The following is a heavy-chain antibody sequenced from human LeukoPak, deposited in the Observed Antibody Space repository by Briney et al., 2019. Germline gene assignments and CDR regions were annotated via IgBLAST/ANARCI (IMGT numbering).Heavy chain of an antibody. CDR2: IYYNGNT. Sequence: SETLSLTCSVSDGSINSYYWNWIRRPPGKGLEWIGYIYYNGNTNYSPSLKSRVTMSVDTSKNLFSLKVSSVTAADTAVYYCARGLADDNWFDPWGQGTLVTVSS. CDR1: DGSINSYY. J-gene: IGHJ5*02. V-gene: IGHV4-59*01. CDR3: ARGLADDNWFDP.